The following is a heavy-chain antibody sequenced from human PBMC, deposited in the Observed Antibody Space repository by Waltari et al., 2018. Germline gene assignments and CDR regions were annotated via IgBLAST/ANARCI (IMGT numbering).Heavy chain of an antibody. CDR3: ATIAAAHYYYYMDV. Sequence: VQLVQSGAEVKKPGASVKVSCKVSGYTLTELSMPWVRQAPGKGIELMGGFDPEDGETIYAQKFQGRVTMTEDTSTDTAYMELSSLRSEDTAVYYCATIAAAHYYYYMDVWGKGTTVTVSS. D-gene: IGHD6-13*01. CDR1: GYTLTELS. V-gene: IGHV1-24*01. CDR2: FDPEDGET. J-gene: IGHJ6*03.